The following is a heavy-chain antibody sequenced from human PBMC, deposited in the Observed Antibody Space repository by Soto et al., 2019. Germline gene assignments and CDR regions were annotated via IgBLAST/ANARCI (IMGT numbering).Heavy chain of an antibody. J-gene: IGHJ6*02. CDR3: ENDRVSAGNYYYYYGIDV. D-gene: IGHD6-13*01. V-gene: IGHV3-30*18. CDR2: ISYDGSNK. CDR1: GFTFSSYD. Sequence: GGSLRLCCAASGFTFSSYDVHWVRQAPGKGLEWVAVISYDGSNKYYADSVKGRLTISRDNYKNTPYLQTNSLTAEETAVTYFENDRVSAGNYYYYYGIDVWGQGTTVTVYS.